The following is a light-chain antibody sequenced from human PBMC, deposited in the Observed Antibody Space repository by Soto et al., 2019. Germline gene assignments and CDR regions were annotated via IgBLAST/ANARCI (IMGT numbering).Light chain of an antibody. CDR2: DAS. V-gene: IGKV3-11*01. Sequence: EIVLTQSPATLSSFPGDRVTLSCRASQNVSSYLAWYQQKPGQAPRLLIYDASNRAIGIPARFSGSGSGTDFTLTISSLQPEDFAVYFCQQRSNWPRLTFGGGTKVDIK. CDR1: QNVSSY. J-gene: IGKJ4*01. CDR3: QQRSNWPRLT.